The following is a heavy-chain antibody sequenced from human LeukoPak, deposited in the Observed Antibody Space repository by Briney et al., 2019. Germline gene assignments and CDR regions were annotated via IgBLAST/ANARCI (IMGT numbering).Heavy chain of an antibody. CDR3: AKDKGVAAVAGTEFDY. CDR1: GFTFSSYE. Sequence: PGGSLRLSCAASGFTFSSYEMNWVRQAPGKGLEWVSYISSSGSTIYYADSVKGRFTISRDNSKNTLYLQMNSLRAEDTAVYYCAKDKGVAAVAGTEFDYWGQGTLVTVSS. D-gene: IGHD6-19*01. CDR2: ISSSGSTI. J-gene: IGHJ4*02. V-gene: IGHV3-48*03.